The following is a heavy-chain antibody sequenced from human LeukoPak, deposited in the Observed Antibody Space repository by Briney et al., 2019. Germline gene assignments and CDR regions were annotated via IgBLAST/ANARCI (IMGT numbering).Heavy chain of an antibody. CDR3: ARYGWGSYRFDP. CDR1: GDSITSDDHA. D-gene: IGHD3-10*01. J-gene: IGHJ5*02. Sequence: PSETLSLTCAVSGDSITSDDHAWTWIRQPPGKGLEWIGYMYPTRGTFYNPSLRSRLTISIDRSENQISLRLSSVTAADTTIYYCARYGWGSYRFDPWGQGTLVTVSS. V-gene: IGHV4-30-2*01. CDR2: MYPTRGT.